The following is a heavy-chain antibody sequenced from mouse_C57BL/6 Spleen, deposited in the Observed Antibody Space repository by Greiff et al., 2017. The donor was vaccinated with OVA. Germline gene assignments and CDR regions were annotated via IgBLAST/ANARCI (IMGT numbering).Heavy chain of an antibody. D-gene: IGHD3-3*01. J-gene: IGHJ3*01. CDR2: INPGSGGT. V-gene: IGHV1-54*01. CDR1: GFAFTNYL. CDR3: ARGTDVRSFAY. Sequence: VKLQESGAELVRPGTSVKVSCKASGFAFTNYLIEWVKQRPGQGLEWIGVINPGSGGTNYNEKFKGKATLTADKSSSTAYMQLSSLTSEDSAVYFCARGTDVRSFAYWGQGTLVTVSA.